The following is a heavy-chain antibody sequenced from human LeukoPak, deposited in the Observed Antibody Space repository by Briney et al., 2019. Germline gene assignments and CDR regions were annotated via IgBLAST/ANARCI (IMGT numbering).Heavy chain of an antibody. Sequence: TSETLSLTCTVSGDSIRSSSYYWGWIRQPPGKGLEGIGSIYHSGSTYYNPSLKSRVTISVDTSKNQFSLKLSSVTAADTAVYYCARGQKKYSSSWYADWGQGTLVTVSS. CDR1: GDSIRSSSYY. CDR2: IYHSGST. V-gene: IGHV4-39*07. CDR3: ARGQKKYSSSWYAD. J-gene: IGHJ4*02. D-gene: IGHD6-13*01.